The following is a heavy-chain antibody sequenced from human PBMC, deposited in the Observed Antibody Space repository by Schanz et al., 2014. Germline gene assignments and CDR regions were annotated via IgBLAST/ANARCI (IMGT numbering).Heavy chain of an antibody. J-gene: IGHJ6*02. CDR1: GFTLSSYA. CDR3: ARVRRRIATPSTPSFRNYYYYAMDV. D-gene: IGHD6-13*01. Sequence: VQLVESGGGVVQPGRSLRLSCAAYGFTLSSYAMHWVRQAPGKGLEWVANIKQHGNEKYYVDSVKGRFTISRDNAKISLYLQMNSLRVEDTAVYYCARVRRRIATPSTPSFRNYYYYAMDVWGQGTTVAVSS. V-gene: IGHV3-7*01. CDR2: IKQHGNEK.